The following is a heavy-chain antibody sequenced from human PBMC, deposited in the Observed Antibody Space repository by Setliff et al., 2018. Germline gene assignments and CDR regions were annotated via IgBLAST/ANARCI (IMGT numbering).Heavy chain of an antibody. CDR1: GDSISAAS. CDR2: VYYSGAA. Sequence: SETLSLTCTVSGDSISAASIMAWIRQPPGKGLEFIGYVYYSGAAKYDPSLKSRVTMSVDTSKTQFSLKLNSMATADTAVYYCARGGTYRYFDYWGQGTLVTVSS. V-gene: IGHV4-59*01. J-gene: IGHJ4*02. CDR3: ARGGTYRYFDY.